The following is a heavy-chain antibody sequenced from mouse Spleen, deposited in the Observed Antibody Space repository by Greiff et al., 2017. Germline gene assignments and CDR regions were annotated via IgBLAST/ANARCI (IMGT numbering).Heavy chain of an antibody. CDR1: GFSFNTYA. V-gene: IGHV10-1*01. J-gene: IGHJ4*01. CDR3: VRTSVGAMDY. Sequence: GGGLVQPKGSLKLSCAASGFSFNTYAMNWVRQAPGKGLEWVARIRSKSNNYATYYADSVKDRFTISRDDSESMLYLQMNNLKTEDTAMYYCVRTSVGAMDYWGQGTSVTVSS. CDR2: IRSKSNNYAT.